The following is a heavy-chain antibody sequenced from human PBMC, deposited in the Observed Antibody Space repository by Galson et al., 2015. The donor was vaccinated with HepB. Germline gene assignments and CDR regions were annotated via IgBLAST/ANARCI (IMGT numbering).Heavy chain of an antibody. CDR2: ISAYNHNT. CDR3: ARGALVVFIDATQNNWFDP. CDR1: GYTFPSYS. J-gene: IGHJ5*02. D-gene: IGHD2-15*01. V-gene: IGHV1-18*01. Sequence: SVKVSCKASGYTFPSYSITWVRQAPGQGLEWMGWISAYNHNTHYAWQLQGRVTMTTDTSASTAYMELRSLRSDDTAVYYCARGALVVFIDATQNNWFDPWGQGTLVTVSS.